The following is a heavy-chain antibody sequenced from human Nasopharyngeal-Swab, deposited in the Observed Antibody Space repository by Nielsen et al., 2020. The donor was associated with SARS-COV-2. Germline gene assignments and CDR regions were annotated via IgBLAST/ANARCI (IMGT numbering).Heavy chain of an antibody. CDR2: MNPKNGNT. CDR1: GYSFTDNY. D-gene: IGHD3-16*01. CDR3: ASGAPMISEAGDY. J-gene: IGHJ4*02. Sequence: ASVKVSCKASGYSFTDNYINWVRQATGQGLEGMGWMNPKNGNTGYAQKFQGRLAVTRDTSISTVYMELSSLRSDDTAVYYCASGAPMISEAGDYWGQGTLVTVSS. V-gene: IGHV1-8*01.